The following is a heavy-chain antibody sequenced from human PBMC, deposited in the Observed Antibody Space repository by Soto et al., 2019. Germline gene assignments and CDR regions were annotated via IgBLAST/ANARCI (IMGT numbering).Heavy chain of an antibody. V-gene: IGHV3-49*03. CDR2: IRSKAYGGTT. Sequence: GGSLRLSCTASGFTFGDYAMSWFRQAPGKGLEWVGFIRSKAYGGTTEYAASVKGRFTISRDDSKSMAYLQMNSLKTEDTAVYYCTRVEYSSSSTYYYYYYYYMDVWGKGTTVTVSS. J-gene: IGHJ6*03. D-gene: IGHD6-6*01. CDR1: GFTFGDYA. CDR3: TRVEYSSSSTYYYYYYYYMDV.